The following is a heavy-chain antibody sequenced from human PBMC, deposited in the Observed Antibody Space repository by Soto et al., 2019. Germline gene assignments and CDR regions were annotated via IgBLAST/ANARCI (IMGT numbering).Heavy chain of an antibody. CDR2: IYYSGCT. Sequence: QLQLQESGPGLVKPSETLSLTCTVSGGSISSSSYYWGWIRQPPGKGLEWIGSIYYSGCTYYNPSLKSRVTISVDTSKNQFSLKLSSVTAADTAVYYCARPAAYYDFWSGYYLEVGQSAGGPWFDPWGQGTLVTVSS. CDR1: GGSISSSSYY. D-gene: IGHD3-3*01. J-gene: IGHJ5*02. CDR3: ARPAAYYDFWSGYYLEVGQSAGGPWFDP. V-gene: IGHV4-39*01.